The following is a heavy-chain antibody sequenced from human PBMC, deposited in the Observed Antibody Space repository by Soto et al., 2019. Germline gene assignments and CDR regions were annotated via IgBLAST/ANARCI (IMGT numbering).Heavy chain of an antibody. CDR1: GFTFSSYA. D-gene: IGHD3-10*01. J-gene: IGHJ5*02. V-gene: IGHV3-30-3*01. CDR3: ARDPNYYGSGRFEFDP. CDR2: ISYDGSNK. Sequence: GGSLRLSCAASGFTFSSYAMHWVRQAPGKGLEWVAVISYDGSNKYYADSVKGRFTISRDNSKNTLYLQMNSLRAEDTAVYYCARDPNYYGSGRFEFDPWCQGTLVTVSS.